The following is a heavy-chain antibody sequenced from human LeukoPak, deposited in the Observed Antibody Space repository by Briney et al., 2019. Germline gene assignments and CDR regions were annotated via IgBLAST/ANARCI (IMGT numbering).Heavy chain of an antibody. CDR3: ARGFQWLGGWYFDL. CDR1: GGSFSSGLYY. Sequence: SQTLSLTCTVSGGSFSSGLYYWTWIRQPAGKGLEWIGRIYISGSTNYNPSLKSRVTISVDTSKNQFSLKLSSVTAADTAVYYCARGFQWLGGWYFDLWGRGTLVTVSS. D-gene: IGHD6-19*01. V-gene: IGHV4-61*02. CDR2: IYISGST. J-gene: IGHJ2*01.